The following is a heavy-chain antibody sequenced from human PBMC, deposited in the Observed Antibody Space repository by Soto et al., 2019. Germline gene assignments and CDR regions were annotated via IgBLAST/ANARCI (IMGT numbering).Heavy chain of an antibody. CDR2: INSDGTTT. D-gene: IGHD2-2*01. CDR1: GFTFSNTW. V-gene: IGHV3-74*01. Sequence: GGSLRLSCAASGFTFSNTWMHWVRQAPGKGLVWVSHINSDGTTTTYADSAKGRFTISRDNAKNTVHLQMNSLRAEDTAVYYCATDGSYAQHVWGQGTTVTVSS. CDR3: ATDGSYAQHV. J-gene: IGHJ6*02.